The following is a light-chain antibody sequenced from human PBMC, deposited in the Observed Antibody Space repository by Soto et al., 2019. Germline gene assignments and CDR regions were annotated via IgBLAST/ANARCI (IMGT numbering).Light chain of an antibody. V-gene: IGKV3-15*01. J-gene: IGKJ1*01. CDR2: GSS. Sequence: EIVMTQSPATLSVSPGERATLSCRASQSVSSNLAWYQQKPGQAPRLLIYGSSTRATGIPARFSGSGSGTEFTLTISSLQAEDFAIYYCQQYKNWWTFGQGTKVAIQ. CDR3: QQYKNWWT. CDR1: QSVSSN.